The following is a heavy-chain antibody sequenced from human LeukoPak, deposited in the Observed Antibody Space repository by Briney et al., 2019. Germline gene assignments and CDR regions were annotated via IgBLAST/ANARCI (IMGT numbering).Heavy chain of an antibody. CDR3: ATTSGY. CDR1: SGSFSGYY. V-gene: IGHV4-34*01. CDR2: INYSGST. D-gene: IGHD3-10*01. J-gene: IGHJ4*02. Sequence: SETLSLTCAVYSGSFSGYYWYWIRQPPGKGLEWIGEINYSGSTNYNPSLKSRVTIPADTSKNQFSLKMSSVTAADTAVYYCATTSGYWGQGTLVTVSS.